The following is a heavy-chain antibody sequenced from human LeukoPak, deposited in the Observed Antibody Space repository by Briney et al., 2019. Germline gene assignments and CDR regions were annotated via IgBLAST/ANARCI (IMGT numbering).Heavy chain of an antibody. J-gene: IGHJ5*02. V-gene: IGHV3-30*02. Sequence: GGSLRLSCAASGFTFSSYGMHWVRQAPGKGLEWVAVIWYDGSNKYYADSVKGRFTISRDNSKNALYLQMNSLRAEDTAVYYCAKELRGYSYGLRNNWFDPWGQGTLVTVSS. CDR2: IWYDGSNK. CDR1: GFTFSSYG. CDR3: AKELRGYSYGLRNNWFDP. D-gene: IGHD5-18*01.